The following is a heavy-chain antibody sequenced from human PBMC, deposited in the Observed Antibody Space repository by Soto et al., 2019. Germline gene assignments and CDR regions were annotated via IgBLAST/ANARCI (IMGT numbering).Heavy chain of an antibody. CDR3: ARDRGYDVGLETYYGMDV. V-gene: IGHV3-21*01. J-gene: IGHJ6*02. CDR1: GFTFSSYS. D-gene: IGHD5-12*01. CDR2: ISSSSSYI. Sequence: GGSLRLSCAASGFTFSSYSMNWVRQAPGKGLEWVSSISSSSSYIYYADSVKGRFTISRDNAKNSLYLQMNSLRAEDTAVYYCARDRGYDVGLETYYGMDVWGQGTTVTVSS.